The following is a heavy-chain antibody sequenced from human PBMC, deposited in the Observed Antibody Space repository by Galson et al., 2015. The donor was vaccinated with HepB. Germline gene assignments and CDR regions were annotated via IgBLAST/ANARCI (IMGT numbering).Heavy chain of an antibody. Sequence: VKVSCKVSGYTFTNYYMHWVQQAPGKGLEWMGLADPEDGETIYAEKFQGRVTITADTSTDTAYMGLSSLRSEDTAVYYCATATDPNDYSNYYDYWGQGTLVTVSS. V-gene: IGHV1-69-2*01. CDR3: ATATDPNDYSNYYDY. J-gene: IGHJ4*02. D-gene: IGHD4-11*01. CDR1: GYTFTNYY. CDR2: ADPEDGET.